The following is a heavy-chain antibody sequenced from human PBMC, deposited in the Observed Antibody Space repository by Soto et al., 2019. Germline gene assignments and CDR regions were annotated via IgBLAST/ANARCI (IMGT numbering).Heavy chain of an antibody. D-gene: IGHD2-15*01. CDR2: IYYSGST. V-gene: IGHV4-31*03. Sequence: TTETLSLTCTVSGGSISSGGYYWSWIRQHPGKGLEWIGYIYYSGSTYYNPSLKSRVTISVDTSKNQFSLKLSSVTAADTAVYYCARGNRDPGYCSGGSCPQFDYWGQGTLVTVSS. J-gene: IGHJ4*02. CDR1: GGSISSGGYY. CDR3: ARGNRDPGYCSGGSCPQFDY.